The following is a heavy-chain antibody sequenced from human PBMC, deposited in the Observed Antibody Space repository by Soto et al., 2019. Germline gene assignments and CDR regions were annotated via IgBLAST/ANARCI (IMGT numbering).Heavy chain of an antibody. V-gene: IGHV3-33*01. CDR1: GFTFSSYG. Sequence: LRLSCAASGFTFSSYGMHWVRQAPGKGLEWVAVIWYDGSNKYYADSVKGRFTISRDNSKNTLYLQMNSLRAEDTAVYYCARAAGRYYDSSGLDYFDYWGQGTLVTVSS. J-gene: IGHJ4*02. CDR3: ARAAGRYYDSSGLDYFDY. D-gene: IGHD3-22*01. CDR2: IWYDGSNK.